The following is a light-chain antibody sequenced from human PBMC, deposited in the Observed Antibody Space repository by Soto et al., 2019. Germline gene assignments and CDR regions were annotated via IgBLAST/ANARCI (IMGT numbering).Light chain of an antibody. CDR3: QQANSFPLT. V-gene: IGKV1-6*01. CDR2: AAS. J-gene: IGKJ4*01. CDR1: QGIRND. Sequence: AIQLTQSPSSLSASVGDRVTITCRASQGIRNDLGWYQQKPGKAPKLLIYAASSVHSGVPSRFSGSGSGTDFTLTISSLQPEDFATYYCQQANSFPLTFGGGTKVDIK.